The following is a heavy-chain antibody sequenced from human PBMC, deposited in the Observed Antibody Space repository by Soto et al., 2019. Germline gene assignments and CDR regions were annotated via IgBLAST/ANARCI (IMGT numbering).Heavy chain of an antibody. Sequence: QVQLVQSGAEVKKPGSSVKVSGKASVGTFSSYAISWVRQAPGQGLEWMGGIIPIFGTANYAQKFQGRVTITADESTRTAYMELSSLRSEDTAVYYCARDFGDNDEVYWGQGTLVTVSS. CDR1: VGTFSSYA. CDR3: ARDFGDNDEVY. CDR2: IIPIFGTA. V-gene: IGHV1-69*12. J-gene: IGHJ4*02. D-gene: IGHD4-17*01.